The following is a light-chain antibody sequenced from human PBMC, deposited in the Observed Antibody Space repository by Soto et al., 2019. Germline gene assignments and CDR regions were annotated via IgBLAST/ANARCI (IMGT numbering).Light chain of an antibody. J-gene: IGKJ1*01. CDR1: QYVATY. V-gene: IGKV3-11*01. CDR2: DAS. Sequence: EIVLTQSPATLSLSPGERATLSCRASQYVATYLAWYQQKPGQPPSLLIYDASNRATGVPARFSGGVSGTDFTLTISGLEPEDFAVYYCHQRSNWPWTFGQGTRVEIK. CDR3: HQRSNWPWT.